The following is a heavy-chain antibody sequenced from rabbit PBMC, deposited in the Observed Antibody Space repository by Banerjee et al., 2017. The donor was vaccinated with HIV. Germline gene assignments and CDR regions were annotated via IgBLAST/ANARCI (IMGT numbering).Heavy chain of an antibody. D-gene: IGHD2-1*01. J-gene: IGHJ4*01. CDR3: AREGGGDYYFNL. CDR1: GFSFSSTYY. Sequence: QEHLEESGGGLVKPEGSLTLTCKSSGFSFSSTYYMCWVRQAPGKGLEWIACIYAATSGTTYYASWAKGRFTISRTSSTTVTLQMTSLTAADTATYFCAREGGGDYYFNLWGPGTLVTVS. V-gene: IGHV1S45*01. CDR2: IYAATSGTT.